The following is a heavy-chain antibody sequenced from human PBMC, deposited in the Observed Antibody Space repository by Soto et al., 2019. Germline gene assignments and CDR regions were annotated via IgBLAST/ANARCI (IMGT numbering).Heavy chain of an antibody. CDR3: AKGKYSGSYSGGGDYYYYGMDV. Sequence: QVQLVQSGAEVKKPGSSVKVSCKASGGTFSSYAISWVRQAPGQGLEWMGGIIPIFGTANYAQKFQGRVTITADKSTSTAYMELSSLRSEDTAVYYCAKGKYSGSYSGGGDYYYYGMDVWGQGTTVTVSS. CDR2: IIPIFGTA. CDR1: GGTFSSYA. J-gene: IGHJ6*02. D-gene: IGHD1-26*01. V-gene: IGHV1-69*06.